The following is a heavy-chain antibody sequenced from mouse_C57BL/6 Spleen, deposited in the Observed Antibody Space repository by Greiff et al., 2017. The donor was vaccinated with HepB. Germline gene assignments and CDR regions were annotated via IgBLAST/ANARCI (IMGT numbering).Heavy chain of an antibody. Sequence: EVQLQQSGPVLVKPGASVKMSCKASGYTFTDYYMNWVKQSHGKSLEWIGVINPYNGGTSYNQKFKGKATLTVDKSSSTAYMELNSLTSEDSAVYYCAREGNWDFDYWGQGTTLTVSS. V-gene: IGHV1-19*01. CDR3: AREGNWDFDY. CDR2: INPYNGGT. D-gene: IGHD4-1*01. J-gene: IGHJ2*01. CDR1: GYTFTDYY.